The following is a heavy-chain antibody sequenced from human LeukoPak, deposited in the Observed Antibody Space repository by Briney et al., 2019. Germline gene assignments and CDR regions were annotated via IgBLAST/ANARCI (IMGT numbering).Heavy chain of an antibody. D-gene: IGHD6-6*01. V-gene: IGHV1-18*01. CDR1: GYTFTNYG. J-gene: IGHJ4*02. Sequence: ASVKVSCKASGYTFTNYGITWVRQAPGQGLEWMGWINANDGSTNYAQNFQDRVTMTRDTSINTADLEVSRLKSGDTAVYYCARDVTLRSRSSLIYFDYWGQGSLVTVSS. CDR2: INANDGST. CDR3: ARDVTLRSRSSLIYFDY.